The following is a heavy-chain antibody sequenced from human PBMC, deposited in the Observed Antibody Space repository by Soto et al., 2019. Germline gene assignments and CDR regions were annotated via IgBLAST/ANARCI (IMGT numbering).Heavy chain of an antibody. CDR2: ISAYNGNT. CDR3: ASVYYDFWSGYRNWFDP. CDR1: GYTFTSYG. D-gene: IGHD3-3*01. Sequence: ASVKVSCKASGYTFTSYGISWVRQAPGQGLEWMGWISAYNGNTNYAQKLQGRVTMTTDTSTSTAYMELRSLRSDDTAVYYCASVYYDFWSGYRNWFDPWGQGTLVTVSS. V-gene: IGHV1-18*01. J-gene: IGHJ5*02.